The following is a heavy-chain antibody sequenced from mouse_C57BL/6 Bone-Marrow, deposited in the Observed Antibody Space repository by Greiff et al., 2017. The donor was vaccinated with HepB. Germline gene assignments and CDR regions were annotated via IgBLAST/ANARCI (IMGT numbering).Heavy chain of an antibody. CDR1: GFTFSDYG. Sequence: EVHLVESGGGLVKPGGSLKLSCAASGFTFSDYGMHWVRQAPEKGLEWVAYISSGSSTIYYADTVKGRFTISRDNAKNTLFLQMTSLRSEDTAMYYCARSLYGSSYPWFAYWGQGTLVTVSA. CDR3: ARSLYGSSYPWFAY. CDR2: ISSGSSTI. J-gene: IGHJ3*01. D-gene: IGHD1-1*01. V-gene: IGHV5-17*01.